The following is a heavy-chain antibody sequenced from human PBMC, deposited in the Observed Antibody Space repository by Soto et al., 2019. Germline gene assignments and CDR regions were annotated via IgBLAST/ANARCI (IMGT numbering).Heavy chain of an antibody. CDR2: ISYDGSNK. Sequence: QVQLVESGGGVVQPGKSLRLSCAGSGFTFSSYGMDWVRQAPGKGLEWVAVISYDGSNKYYADSVKARFTISRDNSKNTLYLQMSSLRADDTAVYYCAKDRMGAGVRGYFDYWGQGTLVTVSS. D-gene: IGHD3-10*01. V-gene: IGHV3-30*18. CDR3: AKDRMGAGVRGYFDY. CDR1: GFTFSSYG. J-gene: IGHJ4*02.